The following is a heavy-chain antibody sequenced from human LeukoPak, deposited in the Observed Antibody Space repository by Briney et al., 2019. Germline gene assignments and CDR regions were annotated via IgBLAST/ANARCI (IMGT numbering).Heavy chain of an antibody. V-gene: IGHV4-59*01. CDR1: DDSISDYY. J-gene: IGHJ4*02. CDR3: ATGQVAFDY. Sequence: PSETLSLTGTGSDDSISDYYRGWIRQPPGKEREWIGYFYNSGRSTYNAALKSRVTISVDTSKNQFSLKLSSVTAADKAVYYCATGQVAFDYWGQGHLVTVSS. CDR2: FYNSGRS. D-gene: IGHD5-12*01.